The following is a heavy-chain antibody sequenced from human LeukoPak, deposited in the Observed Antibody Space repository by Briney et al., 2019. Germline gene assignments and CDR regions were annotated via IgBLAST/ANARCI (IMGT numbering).Heavy chain of an antibody. D-gene: IGHD3-3*01. CDR3: ARGRQSYYDFWSGYFFDY. CDR2: IYYSGST. V-gene: IGHV4-59*08. Sequence: PSETLSLTCTVSGGSISSYYWSWIRQPPGKGLEWIGYIYYSGSTNYNPSLKSRVTISVDTSKNQFSLKLSSVTAADTAVYYCARGRQSYYDFWSGYFFDYWGQGTLVTVSS. J-gene: IGHJ4*02. CDR1: GGSISSYY.